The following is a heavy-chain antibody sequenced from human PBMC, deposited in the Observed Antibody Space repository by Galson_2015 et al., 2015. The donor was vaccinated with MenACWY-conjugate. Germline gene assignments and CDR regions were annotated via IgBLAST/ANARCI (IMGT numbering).Heavy chain of an antibody. CDR3: AKGLRANDYNFDY. J-gene: IGHJ4*02. Sequence: SLRLSCAASGFTFSTYGMTWVRQGPGKGLEWVSAISGSTTATFYADSVKGRFTISRDNSRNTLYLQMNNLRVEDTAIYYCAKGLRANDYNFDYWGRGTLVTVSS. V-gene: IGHV3-23*01. D-gene: IGHD5-12*01. CDR2: ISGSTTAT. CDR1: GFTFSTYG.